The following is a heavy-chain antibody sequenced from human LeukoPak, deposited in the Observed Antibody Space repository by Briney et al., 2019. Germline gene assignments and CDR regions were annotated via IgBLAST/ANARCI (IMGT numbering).Heavy chain of an antibody. D-gene: IGHD4-17*01. V-gene: IGHV4-59*01. CDR2: IYYSGST. CDR3: ARGPYGDYVY. J-gene: IGHJ4*02. Sequence: SETLSLTCTVSGGSISSYYWSWIRQPPGKGLEWIGYIYYSGSTNYNPSLKSRVTISVDTSKNQFSLKLCSVTAADTAVYYCARGPYGDYVYWGQGTLVTVSS. CDR1: GGSISSYY.